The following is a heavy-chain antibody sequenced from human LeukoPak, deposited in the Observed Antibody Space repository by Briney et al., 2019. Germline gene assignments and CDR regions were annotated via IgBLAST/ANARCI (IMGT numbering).Heavy chain of an antibody. D-gene: IGHD3-16*01. CDR1: GFTFSSYS. Sequence: GGSLRLSCAASGFTFSSYSMNWVRQAPGKGLEWVSYISSRSSTIYYADSVKGRFTISRDNSKKTLYLQMNSLRAEDTAVYYCAKRGGMYPAHYFDYWGQGTLVTVSS. CDR2: ISSRSSTI. J-gene: IGHJ4*02. CDR3: AKRGGMYPAHYFDY. V-gene: IGHV3-48*01.